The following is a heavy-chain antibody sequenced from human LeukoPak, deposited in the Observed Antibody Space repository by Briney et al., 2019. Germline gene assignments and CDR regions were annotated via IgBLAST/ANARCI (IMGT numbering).Heavy chain of an antibody. CDR3: TRVGYIDEGIDY. J-gene: IGHJ4*02. V-gene: IGHV3-74*01. D-gene: IGHD5-24*01. CDR2: INSDGSAT. CDR1: GFTFGSPW. Sequence: PGGSLRLSCAASGFTFGSPWMHWVRQAPGKGLVWVSRINSDGSATAYADSVKGRFTISRDSAKNSLYLQMNSLRAEDTAIYYCTRVGYIDEGIDYWGQGTLVTVSS.